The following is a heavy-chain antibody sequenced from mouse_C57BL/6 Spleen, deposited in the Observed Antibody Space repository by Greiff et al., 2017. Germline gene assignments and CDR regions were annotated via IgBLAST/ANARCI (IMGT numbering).Heavy chain of an antibody. CDR3: ARRGYDYDGPYPYAMDY. D-gene: IGHD2-4*01. Sequence: VQLQQSGPELVRPGVSVKISCKGSGYTFTDYAMHWVNQSHAKSLEWIGVISTYYGDASYNQKFKDKATMTVDKSSSTAYMELDRLTSEDSAVYYCARRGYDYDGPYPYAMDYGGQGTSVTVSS. J-gene: IGHJ4*01. V-gene: IGHV1-67*01. CDR2: ISTYYGDA. CDR1: GYTFTDYA.